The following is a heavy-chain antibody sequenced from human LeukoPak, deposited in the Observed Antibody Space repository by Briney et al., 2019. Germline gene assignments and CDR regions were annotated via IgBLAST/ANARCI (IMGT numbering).Heavy chain of an antibody. Sequence: SQTLSLTCAISGDSVSSNSAAWNWIRQSPSKGLEWLGRTYYRSKWYNDYAVSVKSRITINPDTSKNQFSLQLNSVTPEDTAVYYCARTSVYYDILTGYPRSPVSRGFIDYWGQGTLVTVSS. D-gene: IGHD3-9*01. CDR1: GDSVSSNSAA. J-gene: IGHJ4*02. V-gene: IGHV6-1*01. CDR2: TYYRSKWYN. CDR3: ARTSVYYDILTGYPRSPVSRGFIDY.